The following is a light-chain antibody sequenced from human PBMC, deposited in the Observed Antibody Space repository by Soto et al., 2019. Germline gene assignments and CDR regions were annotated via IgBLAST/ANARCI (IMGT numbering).Light chain of an antibody. J-gene: IGKJ5*01. V-gene: IGKV3-15*01. CDR1: QSVSSN. Sequence: EIVITQSPATLSVSPGERATISCLASQSVSSNLAWYQQKHGQAPRLLIYGASTRATGIPARFSGSGSGTEFTLTISSLQSEDFAVYYCQQYDNWPPITFGQGTRLEIK. CDR3: QQYDNWPPIT. CDR2: GAS.